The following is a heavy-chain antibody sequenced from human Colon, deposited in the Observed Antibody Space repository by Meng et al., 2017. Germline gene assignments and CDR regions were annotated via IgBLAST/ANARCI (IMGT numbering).Heavy chain of an antibody. V-gene: IGHV4-61*08. Sequence: GQVEGSGPGLGRPSETLSLICSVSGGSVSSAGYQWSWIRQPPGKGLEWIGYASTNYNPSLKSRVTISVDTSKNQFSLRLTSVTAADTAVYYCARDHMGSLDYWGQGILVTVSS. CDR3: ARDHMGSLDY. CDR1: GGSVSSAGYQ. CDR2: AST. D-gene: IGHD1-26*01. J-gene: IGHJ4*02.